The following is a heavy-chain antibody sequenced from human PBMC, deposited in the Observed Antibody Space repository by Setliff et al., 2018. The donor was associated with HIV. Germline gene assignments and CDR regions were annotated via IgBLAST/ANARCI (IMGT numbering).Heavy chain of an antibody. CDR3: ARETEAGTFDY. J-gene: IGHJ4*02. Sequence: SETLSLTCTVSDSGTYYWSWVRQPPGKGLEWIGEINHSGSTNYNPSLKSRVTVSVDTSKNQFSLKVSSVTAADTAVYYCARETEAGTFDYWGQGTLVTVSS. CDR2: INHSGST. V-gene: IGHV4-34*01. D-gene: IGHD6-19*01. CDR1: DSGTYY.